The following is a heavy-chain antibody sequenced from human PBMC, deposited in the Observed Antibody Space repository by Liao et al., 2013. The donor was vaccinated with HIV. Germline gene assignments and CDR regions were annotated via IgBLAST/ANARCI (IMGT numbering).Heavy chain of an antibody. CDR2: INHSGST. J-gene: IGHJ3*02. D-gene: IGHD3-10*01. CDR3: ASSPFGETYAFDI. V-gene: IGHV4-34*01. Sequence: QVQLQQWGAGLLKPSETLSLTCAVYGGSFSGYYWSWIRQSPGKGLEWIGEINHSGSTNYSPSLKSRVTISVDTSKNQFSLKLSSVTAADTAVYYCASSPFGETYAFDIWGQGTMVTVSS. CDR1: GGSFSGYY.